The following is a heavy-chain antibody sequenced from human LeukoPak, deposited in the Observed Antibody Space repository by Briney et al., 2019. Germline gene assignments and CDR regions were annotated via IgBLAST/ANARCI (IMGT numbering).Heavy chain of an antibody. J-gene: IGHJ6*02. CDR2: INPSGGST. Sequence: ASVKVSCKASGYTFTSYYMHWVRQAPGQGLEWMGIINPSGGSTSYAQKFQGRVTMTRDMSTSTVYMELSSLRSEDTAVYYCARGADKSRYWFGAAPPTNYYYYYGMDVWGQGTTVTVSS. V-gene: IGHV1-46*01. D-gene: IGHD3-10*01. CDR1: GYTFTSYY. CDR3: ARGADKSRYWFGAAPPTNYYYYYGMDV.